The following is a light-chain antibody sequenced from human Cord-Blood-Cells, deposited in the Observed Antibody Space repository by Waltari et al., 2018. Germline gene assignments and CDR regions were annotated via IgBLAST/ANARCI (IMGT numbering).Light chain of an antibody. CDR3: SSYAGSNNLV. Sequence: QSALTQPPPASGSPGQSVTISCTGTSSDVGGDNHVSWYQQHPGKAPKLRIYEVSKRPAGVPDRFSASRSGNTASLTVSGLQSEDEADYYCSSYAGSNNLVFGGGTKLTVL. CDR1: SSDVGGDNH. V-gene: IGLV2-8*01. CDR2: EVS. J-gene: IGLJ3*02.